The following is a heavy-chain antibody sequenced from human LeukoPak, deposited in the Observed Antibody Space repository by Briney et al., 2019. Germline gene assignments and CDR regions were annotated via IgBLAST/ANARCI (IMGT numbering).Heavy chain of an antibody. D-gene: IGHD1-1*01. CDR3: ARDLSLDPPDV. CDR2: IYYTGST. CDR1: GGSISSYY. Sequence: SETLSLTCTVSGGSISSYYWSWIRQPPGKGLEWIGSIYYTGSTYYNPSLKSRVTISVDTSKNQFSLKLSSVTAADTAVYYCARDLSLDPPDVWGKGTTVTVSS. J-gene: IGHJ6*04. V-gene: IGHV4-59*12.